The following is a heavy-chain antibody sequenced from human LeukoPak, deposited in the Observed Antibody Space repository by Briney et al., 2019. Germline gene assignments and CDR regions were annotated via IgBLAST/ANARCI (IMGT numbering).Heavy chain of an antibody. D-gene: IGHD5-12*01. CDR2: INHSGST. CDR3: ARGVGYGISGASDI. CDR1: GGSFSGYY. J-gene: IGHJ3*02. Sequence: PSETLSLTCAVYGGSFSGYYWSWIRQPPGKGLEWIGEINHSGSTNYNPSLKSRVTISVDTSKNQFSLKLSSVTAADTAVYYCARGVGYGISGASDIWGQGTMVTVSS. V-gene: IGHV4-34*01.